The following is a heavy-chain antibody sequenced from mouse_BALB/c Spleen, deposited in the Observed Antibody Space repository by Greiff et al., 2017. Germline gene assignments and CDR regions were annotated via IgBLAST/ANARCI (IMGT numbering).Heavy chain of an antibody. D-gene: IGHD2-4*01. J-gene: IGHJ3*01. Sequence: DVLLVQSGPGLVKPSQSLSLTCPVTGYSITSDYAYHWIRQFPGNKLEWMGYRSYSGSTSYNPSLNSLISITRDTSKNQFFLQLNSVTTEDTATYYCARRGNYDPFDYWGQGTLVTVSA. CDR1: GYSITSDYA. V-gene: IGHV3-2*02. CDR2: RSYSGST. CDR3: ARRGNYDPFDY.